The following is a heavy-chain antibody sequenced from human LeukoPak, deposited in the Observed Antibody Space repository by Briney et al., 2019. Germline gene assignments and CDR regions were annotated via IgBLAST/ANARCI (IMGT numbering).Heavy chain of an antibody. CDR2: ISSSGNYM. CDR1: GFIFSGYT. J-gene: IGHJ3*02. D-gene: IGHD1-26*01. CDR3: ARDPGSGSYMGDAFDI. Sequence: GGSLRLSCAASGFIFSGYTMNWVRQAPGKGLEWVSSISSSGNYMYYADSVKGRCTISRDNAKNSLYLQMNSLRAEDTAVYYCARDPGSGSYMGDAFDIWGHGTMVTVSS. V-gene: IGHV3-21*01.